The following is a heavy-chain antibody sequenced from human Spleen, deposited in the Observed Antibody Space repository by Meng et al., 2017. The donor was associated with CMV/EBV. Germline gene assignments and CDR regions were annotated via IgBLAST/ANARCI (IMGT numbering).Heavy chain of an antibody. V-gene: IGHV3-48*04. J-gene: IGHJ4*02. CDR2: ISSGSRTV. Sequence: GESLKISCAASGFRFNTFGMNWVRQAPGEGLEWVSFISSGSRTVSYADSVKGRFTLSRDDANNSVYLQMNSLRAEDTAVYYCARDNLPITIFGVVMNKPDYWGQGTLVTVSS. D-gene: IGHD3-3*01. CDR1: GFRFNTFG. CDR3: ARDNLPITIFGVVMNKPDY.